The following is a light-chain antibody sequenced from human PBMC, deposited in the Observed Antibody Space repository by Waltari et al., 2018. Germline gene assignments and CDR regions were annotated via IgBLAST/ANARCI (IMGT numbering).Light chain of an antibody. CDR1: SLRSYY. Sequence: SSELTQDPAVSVALGQTVRITCQGDSLRSYYASWYQQKPGQAPVLVIYGKNNRPSGIPDRFSGSSSGNTASVTITGAHAEDEADYYCNSRDSSGNPVVFGGGTKLTVL. CDR2: GKN. CDR3: NSRDSSGNPVV. V-gene: IGLV3-19*01. J-gene: IGLJ2*01.